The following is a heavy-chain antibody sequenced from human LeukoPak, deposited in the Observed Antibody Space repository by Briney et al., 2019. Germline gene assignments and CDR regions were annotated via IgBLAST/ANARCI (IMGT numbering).Heavy chain of an antibody. CDR2: IYTSGST. CDR3: AREPSAVAGYYYYGMDV. V-gene: IGHV4-4*07. D-gene: IGHD6-19*01. CDR1: GGSISSYY. J-gene: IGHJ6*02. Sequence: NPSETLSLTCTVSGGSISSYYWSWIRQPAGKGLEWIGRIYTSGSTNYNPSLKSRVTMSVDTSKNQFSLKLSSVTAADTAVYYCAREPSAVAGYYYYGMDVWGQGTTVTDSS.